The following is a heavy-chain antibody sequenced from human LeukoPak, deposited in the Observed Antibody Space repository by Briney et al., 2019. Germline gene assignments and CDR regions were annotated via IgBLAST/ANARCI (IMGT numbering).Heavy chain of an antibody. V-gene: IGHV3-48*01. Sequence: GGSLRLSCAASGFTFSNYSMNWVRQAPGKGLEWVSYISRSGSTIYYADSVKGRFTISRDNAENSLYLQMSSLRAEDTAVYYCARDVGVATFPYNWFDPWGQGTLITVSS. D-gene: IGHD5-12*01. CDR3: ARDVGVATFPYNWFDP. J-gene: IGHJ5*02. CDR2: ISRSGSTI. CDR1: GFTFSNYS.